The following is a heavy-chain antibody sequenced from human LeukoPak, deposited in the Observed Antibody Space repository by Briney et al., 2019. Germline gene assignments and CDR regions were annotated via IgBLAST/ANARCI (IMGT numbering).Heavy chain of an antibody. CDR1: GFTFSDYY. V-gene: IGHV3-11*05. CDR3: ARDGMRYSSSWYPNWFDP. J-gene: IGHJ5*02. Sequence: GGSLILSCAASGFTFSDYYMSWIRQAPGKWLHRVSYISSSSSYTNYADSVKGRFTISRDNAKNSLYLQMNSLRAEDTAVYYCARDGMRYSSSWYPNWFDPWGQGTLVTVSS. D-gene: IGHD6-13*01. CDR2: ISSSSSYT.